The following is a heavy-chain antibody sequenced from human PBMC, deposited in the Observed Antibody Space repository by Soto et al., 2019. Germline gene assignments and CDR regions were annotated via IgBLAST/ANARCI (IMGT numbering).Heavy chain of an antibody. V-gene: IGHV1-18*01. CDR1: GYTFTSYG. J-gene: IGHJ6*02. Sequence: AASVKVSCNASGYTFTSYGISWVRQAPGQGLEWMGRISAYNGNTNYAQKLQGRVTMTTDTSTSTAYMELRSLRFDFTSVYFCARAYRYYDILTGYYSAGGFYGMDVWG. CDR3: ARAYRYYDILTGYYSAGGFYGMDV. D-gene: IGHD3-9*01. CDR2: ISAYNGNT.